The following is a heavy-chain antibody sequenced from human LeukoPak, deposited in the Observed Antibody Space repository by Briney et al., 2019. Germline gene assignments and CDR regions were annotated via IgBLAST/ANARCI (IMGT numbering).Heavy chain of an antibody. CDR1: GGSISSSSYY. CDR2: IYYSGNT. CDR3: ARGSSWYLTYYYYGMDV. Sequence: PSETLSLTCTVSGGSISSSSYYWGWIRQPPGKGLEWIGSIYYSGNTYYSPSLKSRVTISVDTSKNQFSLKLSSVTAADTAVYYCARGSSWYLTYYYYGMDVWGQGTTVTVSS. V-gene: IGHV4-39*07. D-gene: IGHD6-19*01. J-gene: IGHJ6*02.